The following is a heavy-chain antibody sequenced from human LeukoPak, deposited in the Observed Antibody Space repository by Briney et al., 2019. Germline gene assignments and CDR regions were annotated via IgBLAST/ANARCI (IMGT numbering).Heavy chain of an antibody. CDR2: IYYSGST. V-gene: IGHV4-31*03. CDR1: GGSISSGAYY. CDR3: ARGYCSSTSCLYNWFDP. J-gene: IGHJ5*02. D-gene: IGHD2-2*01. Sequence: PSQTLSLTCTVSGGSISSGAYYWSWIRQHPGKGLEWIGYIYYSGSTYYNPSLKSRVTISVDTSKNQFSLKLSSVTAADTAVYCCARGYCSSTSCLYNWFDPWGQGTLVTVSS.